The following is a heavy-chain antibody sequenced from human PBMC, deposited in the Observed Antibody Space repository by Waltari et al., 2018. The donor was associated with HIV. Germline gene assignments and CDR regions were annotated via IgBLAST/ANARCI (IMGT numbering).Heavy chain of an antibody. Sequence: QVHLVQSGAEVKKPGASVTVSCKASGYTLTGYYMHWVRQAPGQGLEWMGRINPNSGGANYAQKFQGRVTMTRDTSISTAYMELSGLRSDDTAVYYCASTYGSGSSYVYYYYMDVWGKGTTVTVSS. CDR2: INPNSGGA. CDR1: GYTLTGYY. CDR3: ASTYGSGSSYVYYYYMDV. J-gene: IGHJ6*03. V-gene: IGHV1-2*06. D-gene: IGHD3-10*01.